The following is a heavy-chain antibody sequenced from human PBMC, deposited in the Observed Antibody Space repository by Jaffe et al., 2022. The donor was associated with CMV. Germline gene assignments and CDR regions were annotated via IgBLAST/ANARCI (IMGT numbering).Heavy chain of an antibody. CDR3: ARAGYCSATSCSQGNILRFVLDS. D-gene: IGHD3-3*01. V-gene: IGHV3-48*02. CDR1: GFTFGIYS. J-gene: IGHJ4*02. Sequence: EVQLVESGGGVVQPGGSLRLSCAASGFTFGIYSMNWVRQAPGKGLEWVSYINSRSSTIYYADSVRGRFTISRDNAENSLYMQMNSLRDEDTAVYYCARAGYCSATSCSQGNILRFVLDSWGQGTLVTVSS. CDR2: INSRSSTI.